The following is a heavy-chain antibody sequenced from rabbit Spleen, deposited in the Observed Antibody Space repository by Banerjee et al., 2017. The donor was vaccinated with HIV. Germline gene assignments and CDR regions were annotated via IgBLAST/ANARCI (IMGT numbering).Heavy chain of an antibody. CDR3: ARDLPEIVGWNFGF. D-gene: IGHD1-1*01. J-gene: IGHJ3*01. CDR1: GFSFSGGYW. Sequence: QEQLEESGGDLVKPEGSLTLTCTASGFSFSGGYWIYWVRQAPGKGLEWIGCIDSSSGSTGYASWAKGRFTISKTSSTTVTLQMTSLTAADTATYFCARDLPEIVGWNFGFWGPGTLVTVS. V-gene: IGHV1S45*01. CDR2: IDSSSGST.